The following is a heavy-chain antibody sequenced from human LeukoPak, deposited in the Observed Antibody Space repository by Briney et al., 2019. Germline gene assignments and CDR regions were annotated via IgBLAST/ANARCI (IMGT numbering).Heavy chain of an antibody. CDR2: INHSGST. J-gene: IGHJ5*02. CDR3: ARGTDIVVVPAAKAINWFDP. V-gene: IGHV4-34*01. Sequence: SETLSLTCAVYGGSFSGYYWSWIRRPPGKGLEWIGEINHSGSTNYNPSLKSRVTISVDTSKNQFSLKLSSVTAADTAVYYCARGTDIVVVPAAKAINWFDPWGQGTLVTVSS. D-gene: IGHD2-2*01. CDR1: GGSFSGYY.